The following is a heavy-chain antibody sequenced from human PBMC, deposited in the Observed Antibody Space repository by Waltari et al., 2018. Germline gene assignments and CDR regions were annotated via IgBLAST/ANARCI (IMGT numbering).Heavy chain of an antibody. CDR1: GYPFTSYD. CDR3: ARGAAPGKGAHWFDP. CDR2: VNPNSGNT. Sequence: QVQLVQSGAEVKKPGASVKVSCKTSGYPFTSYDINWVRQAPGQGPEWMGWVNPNSGNTGFAQKFQDRLTMTTNTSVRTAYMELSSLRSDDTAIYYCARGAAPGKGAHWFDPWGQGTLVTVSS. D-gene: IGHD6-13*01. V-gene: IGHV1-8*01. J-gene: IGHJ5*02.